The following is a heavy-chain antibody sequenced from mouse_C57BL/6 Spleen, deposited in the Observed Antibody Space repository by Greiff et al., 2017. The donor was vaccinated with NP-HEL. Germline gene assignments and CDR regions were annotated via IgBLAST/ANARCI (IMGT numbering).Heavy chain of an antibody. CDR1: GYTFTSYW. CDR2: IDPSDSYT. CDR3: ARAPYDGYPFDY. D-gene: IGHD2-3*01. V-gene: IGHV1-59*01. J-gene: IGHJ2*01. Sequence: QVQLQQPGAELVRPGTSVKLSCKASGYTFTSYWMHWVKQRPGQGLEWIGVIDPSDSYTNYNQKFKGKATLTVDTSSSTAYMQLSSLTSEDSAVYYCARAPYDGYPFDYWGQGTTLTVSS.